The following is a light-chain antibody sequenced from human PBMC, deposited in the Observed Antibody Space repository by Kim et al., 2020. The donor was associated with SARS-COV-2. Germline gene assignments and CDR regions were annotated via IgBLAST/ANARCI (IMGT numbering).Light chain of an antibody. CDR3: QQYGSSPYT. Sequence: WYPGARAPLSCRTIQIISSSYLAWYQQKPGQAPRLLIYGAASRAIGIPDRFSGSGSGTDFTLTINRLEPEDFAVYSCQQYGSSPYTFGQGTKLEIK. J-gene: IGKJ2*01. V-gene: IGKV3-20*01. CDR1: QIISSSY. CDR2: GAA.